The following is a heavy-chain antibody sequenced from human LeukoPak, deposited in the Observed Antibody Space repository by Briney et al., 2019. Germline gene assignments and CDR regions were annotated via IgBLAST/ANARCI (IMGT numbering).Heavy chain of an antibody. CDR1: GGSFSGYY. Sequence: SETLSLTCAVYGGSFSGYYWSWIRQPPGKGLEWIGEINHSGSPNYNPSLKSRVTISVDTSKNQFSLKLSSVTAADTAVYYCARGPLYSGYDYGFDYWGQGTLVTVSS. V-gene: IGHV4-34*01. CDR3: ARGPLYSGYDYGFDY. CDR2: INHSGSP. J-gene: IGHJ4*02. D-gene: IGHD5-12*01.